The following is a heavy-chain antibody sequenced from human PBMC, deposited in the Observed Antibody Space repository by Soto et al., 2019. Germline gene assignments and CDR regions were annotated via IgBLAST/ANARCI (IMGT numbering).Heavy chain of an antibody. D-gene: IGHD2-2*01. V-gene: IGHV1-46*01. CDR1: GYTFTGYY. J-gene: IGHJ6*02. Sequence: VASVKVSCKASGYTFTGYYMHWVRQAPGQGLEWMGIINPNSGSTTYAQKFQGRVTMTRDTSTSTVYMELTSLTSGDRAVYYCARAGIAYCSSTTCYLYYYVMDVWGQGTRVTVSS. CDR3: ARAGIAYCSSTTCYLYYYVMDV. CDR2: INPNSGST.